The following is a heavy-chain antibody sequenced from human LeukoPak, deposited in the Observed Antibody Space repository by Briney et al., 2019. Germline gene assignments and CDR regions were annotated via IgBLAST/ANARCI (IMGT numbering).Heavy chain of an antibody. V-gene: IGHV1-46*01. J-gene: IGHJ3*02. CDR3: ARDYWTTVTYAFDM. D-gene: IGHD4-17*01. CDR2: INPSGGST. CDR1: GYTFTIYY. Sequence: GASVKVSCKASGYTFTIYYMHWVRQAPGQGLEWMGIINPSGGSTNYAQKFQGRVTMTSDTSTSTVYVELSSLRSEDTAVYYCARDYWTTVTYAFDMWGQGTMVTVSS.